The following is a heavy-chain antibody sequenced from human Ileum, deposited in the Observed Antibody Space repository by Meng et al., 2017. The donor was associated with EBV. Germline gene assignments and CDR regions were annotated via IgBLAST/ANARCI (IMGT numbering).Heavy chain of an antibody. J-gene: IGHJ4*02. Sequence: QVQLLQSGGEVKKLRASVKVSCKASGYSFTSYYIHWVRQAPGQGFEWMGIINPSGGHTRSAQKFQDRVTMTRDTSTSAMYMDVSSLRSEDTAVYYCARGAYMYGSPQYFFDFWGQGTLVTVSS. D-gene: IGHD5-18*01. CDR3: ARGAYMYGSPQYFFDF. V-gene: IGHV1-46*01. CDR2: INPSGGHT. CDR1: GYSFTSYY.